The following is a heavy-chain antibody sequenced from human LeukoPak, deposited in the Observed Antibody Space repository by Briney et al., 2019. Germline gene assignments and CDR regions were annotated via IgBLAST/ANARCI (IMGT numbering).Heavy chain of an antibody. V-gene: IGHV3-33*01. CDR2: IWYDGSNK. D-gene: IGHD6-19*01. CDR3: ARSSSGWYYFDY. CDR1: GFTFSSYV. Sequence: GGSLRLSCAASGFTFSSYVMHWVRQAPGKGLEWVAVIWYDGSNKYYADSVKGRFTISRDNSKNTLYLQMNSLRAEDTAVYYCARSSSGWYYFDYWGQGTLVTVSS. J-gene: IGHJ4*02.